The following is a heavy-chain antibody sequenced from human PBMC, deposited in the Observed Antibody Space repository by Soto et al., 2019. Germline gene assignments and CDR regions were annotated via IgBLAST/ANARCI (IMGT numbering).Heavy chain of an antibody. Sequence: QVQMVQSGAEVKKPGSSVKVSCKASGGTFSSYAISWVRQAPGQGLEWMGGIIPSFGTANYAQKFQGRVTITADKYTSTAYMELSSLRSEDTAVYYCARGHLELPGYYGMDVWGQGTTVTVSS. CDR2: IIPSFGTA. V-gene: IGHV1-69*06. CDR3: ARGHLELPGYYGMDV. J-gene: IGHJ6*02. CDR1: GGTFSSYA. D-gene: IGHD1-1*01.